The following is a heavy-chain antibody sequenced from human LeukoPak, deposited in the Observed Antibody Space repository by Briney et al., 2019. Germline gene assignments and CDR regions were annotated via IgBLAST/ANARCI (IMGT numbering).Heavy chain of an antibody. CDR2: NSWKSSDI. CDR1: GFTFGYYA. V-gene: IGHV3-9*01. J-gene: IGHJ6*02. CDR3: AKRVVPARGNYYYYGMDV. D-gene: IGHD2-2*01. Sequence: GGSLLLSCAASGFTFGYYAMHMVQHAPGEVVGRVSGNSWKSSDITYSHSVRGRFTISRDNAKKSLYLQMRSLRAEAAALYYCAKRVVPARGNYYYYGMDVWGQGTTVTVSS.